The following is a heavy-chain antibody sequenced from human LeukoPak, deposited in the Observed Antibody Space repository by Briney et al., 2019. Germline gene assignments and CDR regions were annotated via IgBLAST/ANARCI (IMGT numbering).Heavy chain of an antibody. CDR2: ISGSGGST. J-gene: IGHJ3*02. CDR3: AKGDSSGYYDAFDI. D-gene: IGHD3-22*01. Sequence: GGSLRLSCAASGFTFSSYAMNWVRQAPGKGLEWVSGISGSGGSTYYADFVKGRFTISRDNSKNTLYLQMNSLRAEDTAVYYCAKGDSSGYYDAFDIWGQGTMVTVSS. V-gene: IGHV3-23*01. CDR1: GFTFSSYA.